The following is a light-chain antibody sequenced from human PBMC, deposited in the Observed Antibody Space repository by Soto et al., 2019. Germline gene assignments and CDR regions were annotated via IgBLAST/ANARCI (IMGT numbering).Light chain of an antibody. CDR1: QSVSSY. CDR2: YAS. CDR3: PQRSNWLT. V-gene: IGKV3-11*01. J-gene: IGKJ4*01. Sequence: EIVLTQSPATLSVSPGERSTLSCMAIQSVSSYLSWDQHKPVQSPSLLIYYASNRATCIPARFSGSGSGTDLPLTISSPEPEDFGVYYCPQRSNWLTVGEGTQVEI.